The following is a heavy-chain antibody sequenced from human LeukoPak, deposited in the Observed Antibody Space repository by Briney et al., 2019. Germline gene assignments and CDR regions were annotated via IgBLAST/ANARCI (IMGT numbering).Heavy chain of an antibody. V-gene: IGHV4-59*01. CDR1: GGSISSYY. D-gene: IGHD1-1*01. Sequence: SETLSLTCTVSGGSISSYYWSWIRQPPGKGLEWIGYIYYSGSTNYNPSLKSRVTISVDTSKNQFSLKLSSVTAADTAVHYCARVSYTQGLDPWGQGTLVTVSS. CDR3: ARVSYTQGLDP. J-gene: IGHJ5*02. CDR2: IYYSGST.